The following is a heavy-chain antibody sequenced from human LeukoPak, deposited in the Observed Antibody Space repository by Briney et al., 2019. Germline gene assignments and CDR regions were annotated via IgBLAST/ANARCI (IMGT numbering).Heavy chain of an antibody. CDR1: GGTFSSYA. J-gene: IGHJ3*02. V-gene: IGHV1-69*13. D-gene: IGHD1-26*01. Sequence: SVKVSCKASGGTFSSYAISWVRQAPGQGLEWMGGIIPIFGTANYAQKFQGRVTITADESTSTAYMEPSSLRSEDTAVYYCARGRGSYHHVAFDIWGQGTMVTVSS. CDR2: IIPIFGTA. CDR3: ARGRGSYHHVAFDI.